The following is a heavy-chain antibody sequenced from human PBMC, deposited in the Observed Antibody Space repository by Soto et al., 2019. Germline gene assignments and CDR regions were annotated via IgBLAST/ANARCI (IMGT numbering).Heavy chain of an antibody. Sequence: ASVKVACKASGNTHTIYFIHWLRQARGQGLEWMGWINSVSGGTNYAHKFQGRVTMTRDTSTTTAFMELSGLRSDDTAVYFCARGGSYYAHWGQGTLVTVSS. CDR3: ARGGSYYAH. J-gene: IGHJ4*02. V-gene: IGHV1-2*02. CDR1: GNTHTIYF. CDR2: INSVSGGT. D-gene: IGHD3-10*01.